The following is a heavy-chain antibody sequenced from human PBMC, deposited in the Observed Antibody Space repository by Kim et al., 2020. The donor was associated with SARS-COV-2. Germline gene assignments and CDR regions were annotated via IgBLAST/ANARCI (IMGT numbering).Heavy chain of an antibody. Sequence: GGSLRLSCAASGFTFSSYSMNWVRQAPGKGLEWVSSISSSSSYIYYADSVKGRFTISRDNAKNSLYLQMNSLRAEDTAVYYCASFGPPILTGYYYYYGMDVWGQGTTVTVSS. CDR2: ISSSSSYI. D-gene: IGHD3-9*01. V-gene: IGHV3-21*01. CDR3: ASFGPPILTGYYYYYGMDV. CDR1: GFTFSSYS. J-gene: IGHJ6*02.